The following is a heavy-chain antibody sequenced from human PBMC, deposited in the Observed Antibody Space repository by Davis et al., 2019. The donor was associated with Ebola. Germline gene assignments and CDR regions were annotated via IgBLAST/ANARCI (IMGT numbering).Heavy chain of an antibody. D-gene: IGHD3-16*01. CDR1: GFIFTNAW. Sequence: GESLKISCAASGFIFTNAWVSWVRQAPGEGLEWVGLIKSKSQGGTTEYSAPVKDRFTISRDDSKNTLYLQMNSLKTEDTAVYYCTTVTWRGEFDNWGQGILVTVSS. J-gene: IGHJ4*02. V-gene: IGHV3-15*01. CDR2: IKSKSQGGTT. CDR3: TTVTWRGEFDN.